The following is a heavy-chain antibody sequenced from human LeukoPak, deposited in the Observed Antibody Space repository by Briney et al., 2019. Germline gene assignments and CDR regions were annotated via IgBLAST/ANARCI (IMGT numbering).Heavy chain of an antibody. D-gene: IGHD2-2*01. Sequence: SETLSLTCTVSGGSISSSSYYWGWIRQPPGKGLEWIGYIYYSGSTNYNPSLKSRVTISVDTSKNQFSLKLSSVTAADTAVYYCARGRDIVVVPAAYYFDYWGQGTLVTVSS. CDR3: ARGRDIVVVPAAYYFDY. CDR2: IYYSGST. V-gene: IGHV4-61*05. CDR1: GGSISSSSYY. J-gene: IGHJ4*02.